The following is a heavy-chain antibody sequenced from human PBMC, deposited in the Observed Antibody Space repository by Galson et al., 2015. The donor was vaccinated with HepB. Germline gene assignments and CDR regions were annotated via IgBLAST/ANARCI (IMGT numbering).Heavy chain of an antibody. J-gene: IGHJ2*01. CDR3: AKDRSSWSLFDL. D-gene: IGHD6-13*01. CDR2: ISGSGGST. CDR1: GFTFSSYA. V-gene: IGHV3-23*01. Sequence: SLRLSCAASGFTFSSYAMSWVRQAPGKGLEWVSAISGSGGSTYYADSVKGRFTISRDNSKNTLYLQMNSLRAEDTAVYYCAKDRSSWSLFDLWGRGTLVTVSS.